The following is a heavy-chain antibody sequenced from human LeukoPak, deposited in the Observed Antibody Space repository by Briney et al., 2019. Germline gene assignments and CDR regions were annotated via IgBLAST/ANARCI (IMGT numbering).Heavy chain of an antibody. CDR3: ARVQWLVSFFDY. V-gene: IGHV1-18*01. D-gene: IGHD6-19*01. CDR1: GYTFTSYG. CDR2: ISAYNGNT. J-gene: IGHJ4*02. Sequence: ASMKVSCKASGYTFTSYGISWVRQAPGQGLEWMGWISAYNGNTNYAQKLQGRVTMTTDTSTSTAYMELRSLRSDDTAVYYCARVQWLVSFFDYWGQGTLVTVSS.